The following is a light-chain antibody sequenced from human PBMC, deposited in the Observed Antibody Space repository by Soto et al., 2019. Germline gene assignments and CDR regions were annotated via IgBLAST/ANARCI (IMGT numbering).Light chain of an antibody. CDR1: QSVSSN. CDR2: GAS. CDR3: QQYHNRPPWT. J-gene: IGKJ1*01. V-gene: IGKV3-15*01. Sequence: DRVLTQAPATLSVSPGERAPLSCRASQSVSSNLAWYQHKPGQAPRLLIYGASTRAIGIPARFSGSGSGTEFTLTISSLQSEDFAVYYCQQYHNRPPWTFGQGTKVDIK.